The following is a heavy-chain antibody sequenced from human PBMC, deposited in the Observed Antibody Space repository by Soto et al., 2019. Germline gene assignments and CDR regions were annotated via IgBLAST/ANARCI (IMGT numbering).Heavy chain of an antibody. J-gene: IGHJ4*02. V-gene: IGHV3-48*01. CDR3: ERGISNRMVFDY. CDR2: ISGDSITI. D-gene: IGHD3-3*02. CDR1: GFTFSYYS. Sequence: GGSLRLSCAASGFTFSYYSLNWVRQAPGKGLEWVSYISGDSITIYYADSVKGRFTISRDNAKNSLYLQMNSLRAEDTSVYYCERGISNRMVFDYWGQGTLVTVSS.